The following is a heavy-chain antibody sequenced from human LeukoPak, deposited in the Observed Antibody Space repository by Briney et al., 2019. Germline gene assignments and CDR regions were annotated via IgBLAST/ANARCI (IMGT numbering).Heavy chain of an antibody. Sequence: GGSLRLSCTSSGFTFGDYAMSWFRQAPGKGLEWVAFIRGKAYGGTTEYAASVKGRFIIPRDDSKSIAYLQMNSLKTEDTAVYYCTKYSGRIDYWGQGTLVTVSS. CDR1: GFTFGDYA. CDR2: IRGKAYGGTT. CDR3: TKYSGRIDY. D-gene: IGHD5-18*01. J-gene: IGHJ4*02. V-gene: IGHV3-49*03.